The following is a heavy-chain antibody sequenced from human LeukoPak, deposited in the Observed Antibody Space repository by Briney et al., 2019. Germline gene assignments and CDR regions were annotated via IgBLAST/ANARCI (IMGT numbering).Heavy chain of an antibody. J-gene: IGHJ4*02. CDR3: ARGSGYGDSPGLH. V-gene: IGHV1-58*01. Sequence: SVKVSCKASGFTFTSSAVQWVRQARGQRLEWIGWIVVGSGNTNYAQKFQERVTITRDMSTSTAYMELSSLRSEDTAVYYCARGSGYGDSPGLHWGQGTLVTVSS. CDR1: GFTFTSSA. D-gene: IGHD4-17*01. CDR2: IVVGSGNT.